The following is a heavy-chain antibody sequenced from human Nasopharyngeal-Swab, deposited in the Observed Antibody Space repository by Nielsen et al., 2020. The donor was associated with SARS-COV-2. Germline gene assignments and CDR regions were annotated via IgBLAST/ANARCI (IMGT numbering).Heavy chain of an antibody. CDR1: GFTFSNAW. J-gene: IGHJ4*02. CDR3: TTVGGTGTLFFDY. D-gene: IGHD1-1*01. CDR2: IKSKTDGGTT. Sequence: GESLKISCAASGFTFSNAWMSWVRQAPGKGPEWVGRIKSKTDGGTTDYAAPVKGRFTISRDDSKNTLYLQMNSLKTEDTAVYYCTTVGGTGTLFFDYWGQGTLVTVSS. V-gene: IGHV3-15*01.